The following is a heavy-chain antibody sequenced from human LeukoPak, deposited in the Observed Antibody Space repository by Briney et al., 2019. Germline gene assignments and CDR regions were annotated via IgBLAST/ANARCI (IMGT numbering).Heavy chain of an antibody. D-gene: IGHD2-8*01. V-gene: IGHV3-23*01. J-gene: IGHJ3*02. CDR2: ISRSGDDT. CDR3: AKGMYYGLQSAFDI. Sequence: QPGGSLRLSCAASGFTFTSYGMSWVRQAPGKGLEWVSTISRSGDDTYYADSVKGRFTISRDNSKNTLYLQMNSLRADDTAVYYCAKGMYYGLQSAFDIWGQGTMVTVSS. CDR1: GFTFTSYG.